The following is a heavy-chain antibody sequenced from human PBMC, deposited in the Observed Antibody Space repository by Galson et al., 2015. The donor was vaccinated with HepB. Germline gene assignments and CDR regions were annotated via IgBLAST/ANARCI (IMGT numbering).Heavy chain of an antibody. V-gene: IGHV3-53*01. Sequence: LRLSCAASGFTVRGNYMTWVRQAPGKGLEWVSVIYNGDRTYYADSVRGRFTISRDISKNTLSLQMNSLRVEDTAVYYCARDLPGTTAGMLFWGQGTLVTVSS. CDR1: GFTVRGNY. D-gene: IGHD2-2*01. CDR3: ARDLPGTTAGMLF. CDR2: IYNGDRT. J-gene: IGHJ4*02.